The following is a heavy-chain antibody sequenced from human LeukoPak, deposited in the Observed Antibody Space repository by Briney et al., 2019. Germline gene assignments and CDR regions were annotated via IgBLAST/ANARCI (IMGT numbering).Heavy chain of an antibody. CDR1: GYTLTELS. CDR3: ATTLRFLEWSHDAFDI. Sequence: ASVKVSCKVSGYTLTELSMHWVRQAPGKGLEWMGGFDPEDGETIYAQKFQGRVTMTEDTSTDTAYTELSSLRSEDTAVYYCATTLRFLEWSHDAFDIWGQGTMVTVSS. CDR2: FDPEDGET. J-gene: IGHJ3*02. V-gene: IGHV1-24*01. D-gene: IGHD3-3*01.